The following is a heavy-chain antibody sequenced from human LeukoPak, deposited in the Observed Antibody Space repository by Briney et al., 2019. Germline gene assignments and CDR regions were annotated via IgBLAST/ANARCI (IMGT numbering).Heavy chain of an antibody. CDR3: ARSYGDYSADY. Sequence: SETLSLTCTVSGVSISSYYCTWLRQPPGKGLEWLGYIYNSGSTNYNPSLKSRVTISVDTSKNQFSLKLSSVTAADTAVYYCARSYGDYSADYWGQGTLVTVSS. J-gene: IGHJ4*02. CDR2: IYNSGST. V-gene: IGHV4-59*01. D-gene: IGHD4-17*01. CDR1: GVSISSYY.